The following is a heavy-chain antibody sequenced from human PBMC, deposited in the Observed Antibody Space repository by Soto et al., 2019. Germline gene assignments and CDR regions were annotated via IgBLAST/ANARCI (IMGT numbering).Heavy chain of an antibody. CDR1: GYTFTSYG. J-gene: IGHJ5*02. Sequence: ASVKVSCKASGYTFTSYGISWVRQAPGQGLEWMGWISAYNGNTNYAQKLQGRVTMTTDTSTSTAYMEVRSLRSDDTAVYYCAREGVPAAMRGLVNWFDPWGQGTLVTVSS. CDR3: AREGVPAAMRGLVNWFDP. CDR2: ISAYNGNT. V-gene: IGHV1-18*01. D-gene: IGHD2-2*01.